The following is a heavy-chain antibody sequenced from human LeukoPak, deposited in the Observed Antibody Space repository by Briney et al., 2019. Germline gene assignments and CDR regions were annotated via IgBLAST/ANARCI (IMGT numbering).Heavy chain of an antibody. J-gene: IGHJ5*02. CDR1: GYTFTGYY. D-gene: IGHD6-13*01. V-gene: IGHV1-2*02. CDR2: INPNSGGT. CDR3: ARRQTRYNSSWYLGFDP. Sequence: GASVKVSCKASGYTFTGYYMHWVRQAPGQGLEWMGWINPNSGGTNYAQKFQGRVTMTRDTSISTAYMELSRLRSDDTAVYYCARRQTRYNSSWYLGFDPWGQGTLVTVSS.